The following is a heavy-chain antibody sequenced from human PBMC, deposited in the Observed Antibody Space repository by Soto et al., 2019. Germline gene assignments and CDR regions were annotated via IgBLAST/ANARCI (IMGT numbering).Heavy chain of an antibody. CDR2: IYYSGST. V-gene: IGHV4-31*03. CDR1: GGSISSGGYY. J-gene: IGHJ6*02. Sequence: QVQLQESGPGLVKPSQTLSLTCTVSGGSISSGGYYWSWIRQHPGKGLEWIGYIYYSGSTYYNPPLRSRVTLSVDTSKNQFSLKLSSVTAADTAVYYCARVVGRLVLPDYYYGMDVWGQGTTVTVSS. D-gene: IGHD6-19*01. CDR3: ARVVGRLVLPDYYYGMDV.